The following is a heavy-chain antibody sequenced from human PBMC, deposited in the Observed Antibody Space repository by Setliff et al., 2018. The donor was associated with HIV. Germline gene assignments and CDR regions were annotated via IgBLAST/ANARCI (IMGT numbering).Heavy chain of an antibody. J-gene: IGHJ4*02. CDR2: IYYSGST. Sequence: SETLSLTCTVSGGSISSSSYYWGWIRQPPGKGLEWIGSIYYSGSTYYNPSLKSRVTISVDTSKNQFSLKLSSVTAADTVVYYCLRGSYYDSSGYLSPYLDYWGQGTLVTVSS. D-gene: IGHD3-22*01. CDR3: LRGSYYDSSGYLSPYLDY. CDR1: GGSISSSSYY. V-gene: IGHV4-39*07.